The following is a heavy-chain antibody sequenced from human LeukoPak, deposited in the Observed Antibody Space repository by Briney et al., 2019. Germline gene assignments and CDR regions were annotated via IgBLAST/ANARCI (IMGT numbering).Heavy chain of an antibody. Sequence: GGSLRLSCAASGFTVRSNYMSWVRQAPGKGLEWVSVIYSGGSTYYADSVKGRFTISRDNSKNTLYLQMNSLRAEDTAVYYCARGWSGSSYRYWGQGTLVTVSS. CDR2: IYSGGST. J-gene: IGHJ4*02. CDR3: ARGWSGSSYRY. D-gene: IGHD1-26*01. V-gene: IGHV3-66*01. CDR1: GFTVRSNY.